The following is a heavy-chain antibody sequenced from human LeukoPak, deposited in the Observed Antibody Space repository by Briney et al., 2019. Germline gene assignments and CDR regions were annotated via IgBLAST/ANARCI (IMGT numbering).Heavy chain of an antibody. CDR3: ARCLTTLGGFDY. CDR1: GFTFSDYY. CDR2: ISRSGSTI. D-gene: IGHD1-26*01. V-gene: IGHV3-11*01. Sequence: GGSLRLSCAAAGFTFSDYYMSWIRQAPGKGLEWVSYISRSGSTIYYADSVRGRFTISRDNAKNSLFLRMNSLRAEDTAVYYCARCLTTLGGFDYWGQGTLVTVSS. J-gene: IGHJ4*02.